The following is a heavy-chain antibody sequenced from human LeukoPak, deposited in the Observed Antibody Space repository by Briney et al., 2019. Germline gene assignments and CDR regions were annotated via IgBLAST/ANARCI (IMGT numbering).Heavy chain of an antibody. CDR3: ARVPYCGGDCYYGVTLDY. Sequence: ASVKVSCKASGYTFTSYGISWVRQAPGQGLEWMGWISAYNGNTNYAQKLQGRVTLTTDTSTSTAYMELRSLRSDDTAVYYCARVPYCGGDCYYGVTLDYWGQGTLVTVSS. D-gene: IGHD2-21*02. CDR1: GYTFTSYG. CDR2: ISAYNGNT. J-gene: IGHJ4*02. V-gene: IGHV1-18*01.